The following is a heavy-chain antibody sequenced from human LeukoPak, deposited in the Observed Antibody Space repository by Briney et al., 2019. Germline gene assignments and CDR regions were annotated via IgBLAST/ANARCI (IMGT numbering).Heavy chain of an antibody. CDR2: INPNSGGT. V-gene: IGHV1-2*02. J-gene: IGHJ3*02. D-gene: IGHD6-19*01. Sequence: ASVKVSCKASGYTFTGYYMHWVRQAPGQGLEWMGWINPNSGGTDYAQKFQGRVTMTRDTSISKVYMELSGLRSDDTAVYYCARETVAGTDAFDIWGQGTMVTVS. CDR1: GYTFTGYY. CDR3: ARETVAGTDAFDI.